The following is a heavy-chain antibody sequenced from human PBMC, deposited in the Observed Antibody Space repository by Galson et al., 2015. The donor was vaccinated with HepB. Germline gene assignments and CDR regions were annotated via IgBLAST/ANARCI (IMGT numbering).Heavy chain of an antibody. CDR2: IHRGGST. D-gene: IGHD5-18*01. V-gene: IGHV3-66*02. Sequence: SLRLSCAASGFTASNNYMSWVRQAPGKGLEWVSGIHRGGSTYYADSVKGRFTISRDNSKNTLYLQMNSLKTEDTAVYYCARDFRYSHGYHHYDYYGMDVWGQGTTVTVSS. J-gene: IGHJ6*02. CDR1: GFTASNNY. CDR3: ARDFRYSHGYHHYDYYGMDV.